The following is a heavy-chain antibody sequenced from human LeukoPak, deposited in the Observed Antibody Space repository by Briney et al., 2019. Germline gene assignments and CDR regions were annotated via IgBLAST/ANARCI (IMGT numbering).Heavy chain of an antibody. CDR2: IYPGDSDT. Sequence: GESLKISCKAFGYSFSNHWIGWVRQMPGKGLKWMGIIYPGDSDTRYSPSFQGQVTISADRSISTAYLQWSSLKASDTAMYYCARQRGYDFWSGYYPGWNVIWGQGTMVTVSS. CDR3: ARQRGYDFWSGYYPGWNVI. V-gene: IGHV5-51*01. CDR1: GYSFSNHW. D-gene: IGHD3-3*01. J-gene: IGHJ3*02.